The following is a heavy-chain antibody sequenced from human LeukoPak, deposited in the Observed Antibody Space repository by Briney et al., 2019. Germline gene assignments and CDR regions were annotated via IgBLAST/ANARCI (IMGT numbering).Heavy chain of an antibody. CDR3: TTQLEMATISADY. J-gene: IGHJ4*02. V-gene: IGHV3-23*01. CDR2: ISSTGGTT. D-gene: IGHD5-24*01. CDR1: GITFSSYG. Sequence: GGSLRLSCAASGITFSSYGMSWVRQAPGKGLEWVSSISSTGGTTYYADSVKGRFTISRDNSKNTLYLQMNSLRAEDTAVYYCTTQLEMATISADYWGQGTLVTVSS.